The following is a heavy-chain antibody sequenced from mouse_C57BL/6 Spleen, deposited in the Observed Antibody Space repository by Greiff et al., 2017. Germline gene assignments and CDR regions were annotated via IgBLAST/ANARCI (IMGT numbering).Heavy chain of an antibody. Sequence: QVQLQQPGAELVRPGTSVKLSCKASGYTFTSSWLHWVKQRPGQGLEWIGVIDPSDSYTNYNQKFKGKATLTVDTSSSTAYMQLSSLTSEDSAVYYCAREAWFAYWGQGTLVTVSA. V-gene: IGHV1-59*01. CDR1: GYTFTSSW. CDR3: AREAWFAY. CDR2: IDPSDSYT. J-gene: IGHJ3*01.